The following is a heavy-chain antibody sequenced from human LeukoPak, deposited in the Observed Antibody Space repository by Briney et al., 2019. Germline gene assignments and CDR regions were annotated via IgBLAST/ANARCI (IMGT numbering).Heavy chain of an antibody. CDR1: GGSISSSSYY. Sequence: WETLSLTCTVSGGSISSSSYYWGWIRQPPGKGLEWIGSIYYSGSTYYNPSLKSRVTISVDTSKNQFSLKLSSVTAADTAVYYCASVQLGYWGQGTLVTVSS. CDR3: ASVQLGY. J-gene: IGHJ4*02. CDR2: IYYSGST. V-gene: IGHV4-39*01. D-gene: IGHD1-1*01.